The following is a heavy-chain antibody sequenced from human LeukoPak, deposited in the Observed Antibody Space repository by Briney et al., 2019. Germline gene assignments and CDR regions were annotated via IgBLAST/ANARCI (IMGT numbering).Heavy chain of an antibody. CDR3: ARDFWSGYGYFDY. CDR2: IYCSGTT. D-gene: IGHD3-3*01. CDR1: GVSFTGAGFY. Sequence: SETLSLTCAVSGVSFTGAGFYWTWIRQHPGKGLEWIGYIYCSGTTYYNPSLESRVTISVDTSQNQFSLKLSSVTAADTGVYYCARDFWSGYGYFDYWGQGALVTVSS. V-gene: IGHV4-31*11. J-gene: IGHJ4*02.